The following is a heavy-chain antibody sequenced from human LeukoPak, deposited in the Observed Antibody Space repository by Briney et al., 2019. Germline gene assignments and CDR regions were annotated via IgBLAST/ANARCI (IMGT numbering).Heavy chain of an antibody. CDR2: INWNGGST. Sequence: TGGSLRLSCAASGFAFDDYGMSWVRQAPGKELEWVSGINWNGGSTGYADSVKGRFTISRDNAKNSLYLQMNSLRAEDTALYYCARDQAYSNYPYYYYYMDVWGKGTTVTVSS. D-gene: IGHD4-11*01. CDR1: GFAFDDYG. V-gene: IGHV3-20*04. CDR3: ARDQAYSNYPYYYYYMDV. J-gene: IGHJ6*03.